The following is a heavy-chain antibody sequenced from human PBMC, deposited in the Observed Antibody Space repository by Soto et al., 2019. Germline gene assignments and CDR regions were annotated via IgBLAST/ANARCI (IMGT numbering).Heavy chain of an antibody. J-gene: IGHJ5*02. D-gene: IGHD2-2*01. Sequence: ASVKVSCKASGYTFTSYYMHWVRQAPGQGLEWMGIINPSGGSTSYAQKFQGRVTITADESTSTAYMELSSLRSEDTAVYYCARAPPQIYCSSTSCYDRFDPWGQGTLVTVSS. CDR1: GYTFTSYY. CDR2: INPSGGST. CDR3: ARAPPQIYCSSTSCYDRFDP. V-gene: IGHV1-46*01.